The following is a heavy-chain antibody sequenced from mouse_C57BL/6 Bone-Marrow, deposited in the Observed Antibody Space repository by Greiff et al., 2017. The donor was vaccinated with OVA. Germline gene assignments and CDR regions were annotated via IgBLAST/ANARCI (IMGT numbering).Heavy chain of an antibody. V-gene: IGHV1-81*01. Sequence: VKLMESGAELARPGASVKLSCKASGYTFTSYGISWVKQRTGQGLEWIGEIYPRSGNTYYNEKFKGKATLTADKSSSTAYMELRSLTSEDSAVYFCARSATVVSYAMDYWGQGTSATVSS. D-gene: IGHD1-1*01. CDR3: ARSATVVSYAMDY. CDR1: GYTFTSYG. CDR2: IYPRSGNT. J-gene: IGHJ4*01.